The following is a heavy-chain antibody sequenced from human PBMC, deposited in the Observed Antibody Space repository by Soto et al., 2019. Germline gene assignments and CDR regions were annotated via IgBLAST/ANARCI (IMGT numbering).Heavy chain of an antibody. J-gene: IGHJ5*02. Sequence: QVQLRQWGAGLLKPSETLSLTCGISGGYFSANYWSWIRQSPGKGLEWLGEINHSGSTEYSPSLRGRVTISADSSKNQFSLTLTSVTAADTAVYYCATGGLFSSWGQGTLVTVSS. CDR3: ATGGLFSS. CDR2: INHSGST. D-gene: IGHD3-3*01. CDR1: GGYFSANY. V-gene: IGHV4-34*01.